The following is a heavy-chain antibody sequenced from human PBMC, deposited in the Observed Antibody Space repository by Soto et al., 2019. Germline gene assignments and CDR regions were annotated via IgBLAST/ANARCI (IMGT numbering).Heavy chain of an antibody. Sequence: SETLSLTCTVSGGSISSYYWSWIRQPPGKGLEWIGYIYYSGSTNYNPSLKSRVTISVDTSKNQFSLKLSSVTAADTAVYYWASNVEAVGARPSDSWGQGTLVTVSS. D-gene: IGHD1-26*01. CDR2: IYYSGST. CDR3: ASNVEAVGARPSDS. V-gene: IGHV4-59*01. CDR1: GGSISSYY. J-gene: IGHJ4*02.